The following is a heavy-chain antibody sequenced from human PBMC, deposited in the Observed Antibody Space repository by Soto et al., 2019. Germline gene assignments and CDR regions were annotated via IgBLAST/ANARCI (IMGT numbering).Heavy chain of an antibody. V-gene: IGHV3-33*01. D-gene: IGHD3-16*01. CDR2: IWYDGGNK. Sequence: SCAASGFTFSNYGMHWVRQAPGKGLEWVAFIWYDGGNKYYAESVKGRFTISRDNSKNTLYLQMNSLRAEDTAVYYCARDGDVNTGFGKDYWGQGTLVTVSS. J-gene: IGHJ4*02. CDR1: GFTFSNYG. CDR3: ARDGDVNTGFGKDY.